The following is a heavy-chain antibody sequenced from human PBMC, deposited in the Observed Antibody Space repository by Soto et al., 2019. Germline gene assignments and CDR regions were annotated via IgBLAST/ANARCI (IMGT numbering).Heavy chain of an antibody. D-gene: IGHD6-13*01. CDR3: RRSSRYSTDV. CDR2: IKYSGTT. Sequence: SETLSLTCTVSGGSISSSRCHWGWIRQPPGKGLEWIASIKYSGTTYYNPSLKSRVTLSVDTSKNQFALKLTSVTAADTAVYYCRRSSRYSTDVWGQGTTVTVSS. J-gene: IGHJ6*02. CDR1: GGSISSSRCH. V-gene: IGHV4-39*01.